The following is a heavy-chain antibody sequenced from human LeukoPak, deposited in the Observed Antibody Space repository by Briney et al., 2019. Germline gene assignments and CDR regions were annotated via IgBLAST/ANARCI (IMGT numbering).Heavy chain of an antibody. CDR3: ARDLMGIAYGGAFYY. CDR1: GGSISSSSYY. Sequence: PSETLSLTCTVSGGSISSSSYYWGWIRQPPGKGLEWIGSIYYSGSTYYNPALKSRVTISVDTSKNEFSLKLRSVTAADTAVYYCARDLMGIAYGGAFYYWGQGTLVTVSS. V-gene: IGHV4-39*07. CDR2: IYYSGST. D-gene: IGHD6-13*01. J-gene: IGHJ4*02.